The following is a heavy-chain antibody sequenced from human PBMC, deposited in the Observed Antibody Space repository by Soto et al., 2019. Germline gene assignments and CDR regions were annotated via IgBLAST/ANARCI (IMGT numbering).Heavy chain of an antibody. CDR1: GDSVSSNSAA. D-gene: IGHD5-18*01. J-gene: IGHJ6*02. CDR3: ARGPPSAESYGGYYYYYYGMDV. Sequence: PSQTLSLTCAISGDSVSSNSAAWNWIRQSPSRGLEWLGRTYYRSKWYNDYAVSVKSRITINPDTSKNQFSPQLNSVTPEDTAVYYCARGPPSAESYGGYYYYYYGMDVWGQGTTVTVSS. V-gene: IGHV6-1*01. CDR2: TYYRSKWYN.